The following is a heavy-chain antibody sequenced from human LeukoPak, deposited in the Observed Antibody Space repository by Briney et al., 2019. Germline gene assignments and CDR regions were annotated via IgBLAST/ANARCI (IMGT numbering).Heavy chain of an antibody. Sequence: PGGSLRLSCAASGFTFSSYWMHWVRQAPGKGLVWVSRINSDGRSTSYADSVKGRFTITRDSDKNTLYLQMNSLRAEDTVVYYCARVTIFGVVATFDYWGQGTLVTVSS. V-gene: IGHV3-74*01. J-gene: IGHJ4*02. D-gene: IGHD3-3*01. CDR1: GFTFSSYW. CDR2: INSDGRST. CDR3: ARVTIFGVVATFDY.